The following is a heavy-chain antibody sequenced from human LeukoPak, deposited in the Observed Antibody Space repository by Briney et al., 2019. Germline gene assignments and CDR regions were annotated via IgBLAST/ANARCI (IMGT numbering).Heavy chain of an antibody. CDR2: IYTSGST. J-gene: IGHJ3*02. V-gene: IGHV4-61*02. CDR3: ARDLMYGDQGAFDI. D-gene: IGHD4-17*01. CDR1: GGSISSGSYY. Sequence: SETLSLTCTVSGGSISSGSYYWSWIRQPAGKGLEWIGRIYTSGSTYYNPSFKSRVTISVDRSKNQFSLKLSSVTAADTAVYYCARDLMYGDQGAFDIWGQGTMVTVSS.